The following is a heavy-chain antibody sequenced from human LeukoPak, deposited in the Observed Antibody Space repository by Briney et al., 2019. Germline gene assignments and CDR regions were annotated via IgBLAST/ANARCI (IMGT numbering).Heavy chain of an antibody. CDR3: AQGYLSGWYPY. V-gene: IGHV3-23*01. CDR1: GFSVSSFG. D-gene: IGHD6-19*01. Sequence: AGGSLRLYCAVSGFSVSSFGMSWVRQAPGKGLEWISAISVDGESAYYADSVKGRFIISRDNSKNTLYLQLSSLRAEDTAVYYCAQGYLSGWYPYWGLGSLVSVSS. CDR2: ISVDGESA. J-gene: IGHJ4*02.